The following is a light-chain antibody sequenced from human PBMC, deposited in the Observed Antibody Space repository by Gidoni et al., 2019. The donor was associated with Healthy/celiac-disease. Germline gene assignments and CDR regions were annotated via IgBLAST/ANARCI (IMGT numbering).Light chain of an antibody. V-gene: IGKV2-28*01. J-gene: IGKJ3*01. CDR3: MQSLQTPFT. Sequence: SVMTQSPLSLPVTPGEPASISCRSSQSLLHSNGYNYLDWYLQKPGQSPQLLIYLGSNRASGVPYRFSGSGSGTDFTLKISRVEAEDVGVYYCMQSLQTPFTFGPGTKVDIK. CDR2: LGS. CDR1: QSLLHSNGYNY.